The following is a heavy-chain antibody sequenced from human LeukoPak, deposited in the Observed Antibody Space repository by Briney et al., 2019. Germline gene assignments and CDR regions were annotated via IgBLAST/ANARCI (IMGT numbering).Heavy chain of an antibody. CDR3: ARGLRTTVTSPVFVY. Sequence: SETLSLTCTVSGGSISSSSYYWGWIRQPPGKGLEWIGSIYYSGSTYYNPSLKSRVTISVDTSKNQFSLKLSSVTAADTAVYYCARGLRTTVTSPVFVYWGQGTLVTVSS. CDR1: GGSISSSSYY. J-gene: IGHJ4*02. V-gene: IGHV4-39*07. D-gene: IGHD4-17*01. CDR2: IYYSGST.